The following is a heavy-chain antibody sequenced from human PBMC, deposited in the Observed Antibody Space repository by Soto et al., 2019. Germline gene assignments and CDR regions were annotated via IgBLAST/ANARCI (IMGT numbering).Heavy chain of an antibody. CDR3: ARVSCSSTSCSPGDY. D-gene: IGHD2-2*01. CDR2: INAGNGNA. Sequence: ASVKVSCKASGYTFTSYAMHWVRQAPGQRLEWMGWINAGNGNAKYSQKFQGRVTITRDTSASTAYMELSSLRSEDTAVYYCARVSCSSTSCSPGDYWGQGTLVPVSS. CDR1: GYTFTSYA. J-gene: IGHJ4*02. V-gene: IGHV1-3*01.